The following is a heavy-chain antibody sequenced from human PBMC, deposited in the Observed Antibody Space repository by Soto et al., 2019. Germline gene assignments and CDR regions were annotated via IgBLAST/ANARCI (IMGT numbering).Heavy chain of an antibody. CDR2: ISPDGRTT. CDR3: ADSWLPTSY. Sequence: GGSLRLSIAASGFSFSHYCMHWVRQAPGKGLVWVSRISPDGRTTTYADSVKGRFTISRDNAKSTLYLQMNSLTVEDGAVYYCADSWLPTSYWGPGTLVTVSS. J-gene: IGHJ4*02. V-gene: IGHV3-74*01. CDR1: GFSFSHYC. D-gene: IGHD3-10*01.